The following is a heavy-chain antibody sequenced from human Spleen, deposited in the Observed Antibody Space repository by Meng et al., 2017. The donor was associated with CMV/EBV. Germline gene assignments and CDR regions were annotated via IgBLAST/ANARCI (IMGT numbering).Heavy chain of an antibody. D-gene: IGHD1-7*01. J-gene: IGHJ5*02. CDR2: ISTYNGNT. CDR1: GYTFITNL. CDR3: ARDIVDSRRNYYDP. Sequence: KASGYTFITNLLAWVRQAPGQGLEWLGWISTYNGNTNYAQNFQGGITMTTNTSTSTVYMGLRSLRSDDTAVYYCARDIVDSRRNYYDPWGQGTLVTVSS. V-gene: IGHV1-18*04.